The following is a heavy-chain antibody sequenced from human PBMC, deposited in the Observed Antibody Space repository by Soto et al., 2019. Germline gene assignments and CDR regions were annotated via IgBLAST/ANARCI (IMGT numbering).Heavy chain of an antibody. V-gene: IGHV3-7*03. J-gene: IGHJ4*02. D-gene: IGHD2-8*01. CDR1: GLTFSSYW. CDR2: IKEDGSDI. Sequence: EIQLVQSGGGLVQPGGSLRLSCAVSGLTFSSYWMGWVRQAPGKGLEWVANIKEDGSDIRYLESVKGRFTISSDNAKNALFLQMNILGGEDTAVYNSARYFRGHPNYYFDYWGEGTMVTVSS. CDR3: ARYFRGHPNYYFDY.